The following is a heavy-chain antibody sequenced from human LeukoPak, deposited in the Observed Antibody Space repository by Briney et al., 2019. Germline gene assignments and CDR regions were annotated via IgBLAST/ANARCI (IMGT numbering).Heavy chain of an antibody. CDR2: IYYSGST. J-gene: IGHJ6*02. CDR3: HGSGSQSNTGDYYYGTDV. CDR1: GGSISSYY. Sequence: SETLSLTCTVPGGSISSYYWSWIRQPPGKGLEWIGYIYYSGSTNYNPSLKSRVTISVDTSKNQFSLKLSSVTAADTAVYYCHGSGSQSNTGDYYYGTDVWGQGTTVTVSS. D-gene: IGHD3-10*01. V-gene: IGHV4-59*08.